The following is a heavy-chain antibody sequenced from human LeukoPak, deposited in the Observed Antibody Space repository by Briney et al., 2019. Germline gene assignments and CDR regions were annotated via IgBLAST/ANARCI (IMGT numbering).Heavy chain of an antibody. Sequence: GGSLRLSCAASGFTFSSYWMHWVRQTPGKGLVWVSRINSDGSSTSYADSVKGRFTISRDNAKNTLYLQMNSLRAEDTAVYYCASAIVGATFYYYGMDVWGQGTTVTVSS. CDR3: ASAIVGATFYYYGMDV. D-gene: IGHD1-26*01. CDR1: GFTFSSYW. J-gene: IGHJ6*02. V-gene: IGHV3-74*01. CDR2: INSDGSST.